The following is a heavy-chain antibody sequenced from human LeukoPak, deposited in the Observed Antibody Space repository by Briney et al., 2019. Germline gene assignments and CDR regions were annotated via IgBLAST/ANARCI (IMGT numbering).Heavy chain of an antibody. V-gene: IGHV3-23*01. J-gene: IGHJ4*02. CDR1: GFTFSSYA. CDR2: ISGSGGST. Sequence: PGGSLRLSCAASGFTFSSYAMSRVRQAPGKGLEWVSAISGSGGSTYYADSVKGRFTISRDNSKNTLYLQMNSLRAEDTAVYYCAKGLRGTVIVEELRFDYWGQGTLVTVSS. CDR3: AKGLRGTVIVEELRFDY. D-gene: IGHD3-22*01.